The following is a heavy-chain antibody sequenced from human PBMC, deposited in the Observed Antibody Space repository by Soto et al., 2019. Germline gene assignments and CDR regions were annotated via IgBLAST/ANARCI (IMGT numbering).Heavy chain of an antibody. J-gene: IGHJ4*02. Sequence: QVQLVESGGGVVKPGGSLRLSCAASGFSFSDYYMNWIRQAPGKGLEWLSYISSTATYTNYADSVRGRFTISRDSAKNSLYLDMNGLRAEDTAVYYCARARLVVEGRFDYWGQGTLVTVSS. CDR1: GFSFSDYY. CDR2: ISSTATYT. CDR3: ARARLVVEGRFDY. D-gene: IGHD3-22*01. V-gene: IGHV3-11*06.